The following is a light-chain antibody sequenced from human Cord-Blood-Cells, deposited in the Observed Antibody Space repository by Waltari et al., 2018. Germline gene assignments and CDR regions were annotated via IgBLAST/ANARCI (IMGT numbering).Light chain of an antibody. J-gene: IGKJ1*01. V-gene: IGKV1-5*01. CDR1: QSISSW. CDR2: DAA. CDR3: QQYNSYWT. Sequence: DIQMTQSPSTLSASVGDRVTITCRASQSISSWLAWYQQKPGKAPKLLIYDAASVESGVPSRFSGSGSGTECTLTISSLQPDDFATYYCQQYNSYWTFGQGTKVEIK.